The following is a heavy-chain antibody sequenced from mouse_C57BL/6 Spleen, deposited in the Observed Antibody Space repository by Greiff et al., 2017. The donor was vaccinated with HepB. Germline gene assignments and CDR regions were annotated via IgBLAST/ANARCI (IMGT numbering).Heavy chain of an antibody. J-gene: IGHJ4*01. Sequence: VQVVESGAELVKPGASVKISCKASGYAFSSYWMNWVKQRPGKGLEWIGQIYPGDGDTNYNGKFKGKATLTADKSSSTAYMQLSSLTSEDSAVYFCARGGSSFYAMDYWGQGTSVTVSS. CDR1: GYAFSSYW. D-gene: IGHD1-1*01. V-gene: IGHV1-80*01. CDR3: ARGGSSFYAMDY. CDR2: IYPGDGDT.